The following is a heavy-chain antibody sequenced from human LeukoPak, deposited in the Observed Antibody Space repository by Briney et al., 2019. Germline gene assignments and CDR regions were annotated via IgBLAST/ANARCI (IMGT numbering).Heavy chain of an antibody. V-gene: IGHV4-34*01. CDR3: ARHRMYYYGSGSYYYFDY. Sequence: SETLSLTCAVYGGSFSGYYWSWIRQPPGKGLEWIGEINHSGSTNYNPSLKSRVTISVDTSKNQFSLKLSSVTAADTAVYYCARHRMYYYGSGSYYYFDYWGRGTLVTVSS. D-gene: IGHD3-10*01. CDR2: INHSGST. J-gene: IGHJ4*02. CDR1: GGSFSGYY.